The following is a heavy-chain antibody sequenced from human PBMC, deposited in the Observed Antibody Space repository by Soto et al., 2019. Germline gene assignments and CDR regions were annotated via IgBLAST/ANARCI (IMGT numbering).Heavy chain of an antibody. CDR1: GFTFSSYA. Sequence: EVQLVESGGGLVQPGGSLRLSCAASGFTFSSYAMHWVRQAPGKGLEYVSAISSNGGSTHYAYSVKGRFSISRDNSKNTLYLHMGSLRAEDMAVYYCARLNPIAAAFDYWGQGTLVTVSS. V-gene: IGHV3-64*01. CDR2: ISSNGGST. CDR3: ARLNPIAAAFDY. J-gene: IGHJ4*02. D-gene: IGHD6-13*01.